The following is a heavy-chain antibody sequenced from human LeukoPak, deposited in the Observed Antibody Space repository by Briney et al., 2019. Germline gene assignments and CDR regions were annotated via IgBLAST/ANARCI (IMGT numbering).Heavy chain of an antibody. CDR1: GGSFSGYY. D-gene: IGHD2-2*01. CDR2: INHSGST. CDR3: ARRDYCTSTSCYESYNWFVP. J-gene: IGHJ5*02. V-gene: IGHV4-34*01. Sequence: PSETLSLTCAVYGGSFSGYYWSWIRQPPGKGLEWIGEINHSGSTNYSPSLKSRLTISVDTSNNQFSLRLSSVTAADTAVYYCARRDYCTSTSCYESYNWFVPWGQGTLVTVSS.